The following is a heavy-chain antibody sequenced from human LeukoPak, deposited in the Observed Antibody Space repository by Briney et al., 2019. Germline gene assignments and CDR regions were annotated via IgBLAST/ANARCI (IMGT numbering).Heavy chain of an antibody. Sequence: GGSLRLSCAASGFTFSTSARSWVGQAPGKGREGVSAITGGGDYTYYADSVKGRFTISRDNPKNAVYLQMISVRAEDTAVYYCAKGYRGIEAFDVWGQGTMVTVSS. J-gene: IGHJ3*01. CDR3: AKGYRGIEAFDV. CDR2: ITGGGDYT. CDR1: GFTFSTSA. D-gene: IGHD2-2*02. V-gene: IGHV3-23*01.